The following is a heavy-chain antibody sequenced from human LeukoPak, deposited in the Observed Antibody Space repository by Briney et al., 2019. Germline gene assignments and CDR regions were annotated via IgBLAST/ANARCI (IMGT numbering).Heavy chain of an antibody. J-gene: IGHJ4*02. Sequence: PSETLSLTCTVSGGSISSYYWSWIRQPQGKGLEWIGYIYYSGSTNYNPSRKSRVTISVDTSKNQFSLKLSSVTAADTAVYYCARTYYDSSGYHIPMAYWGQGTLVTVSS. V-gene: IGHV4-59*01. D-gene: IGHD3-22*01. CDR2: IYYSGST. CDR3: ARTYYDSSGYHIPMAY. CDR1: GGSISSYY.